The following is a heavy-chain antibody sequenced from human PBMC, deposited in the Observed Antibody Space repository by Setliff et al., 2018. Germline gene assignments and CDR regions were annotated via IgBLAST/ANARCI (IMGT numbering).Heavy chain of an antibody. CDR1: GTSINSYY. V-gene: IGHV4-4*09. CDR2: IYTSWST. D-gene: IGHD3-3*01. Sequence: SETLSLTCTVSGTSINSYYWTWIRQSPGKGLEWIGQIYTSWSTNYNPSLKSRVTISLDTSKNQFSLSLSSVTAADTAVYYCARMSGFQYMDVWGKGTTVTVSS. J-gene: IGHJ6*03. CDR3: ARMSGFQYMDV.